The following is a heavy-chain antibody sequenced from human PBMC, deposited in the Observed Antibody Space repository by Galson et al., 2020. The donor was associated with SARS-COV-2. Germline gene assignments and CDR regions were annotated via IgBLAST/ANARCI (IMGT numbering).Heavy chain of an antibody. V-gene: IGHV1-18*04. CDR1: GYTFSTFG. CDR2: IRIYDGHT. CDR3: ARGGKKEYYYDIKGTSYFDY. D-gene: IGHD3-22*01. J-gene: IGHJ4*02. Sequence: ASVKVSCKASGYTFSTFGISWVRQAPGQGLEWMGWIRIYDGHTNFAQRFQGRVILTTDTPTTTAYMELKSLTSDDTSVYYCARGGKKEYYYDIKGTSYFDYWGQGTPVTVSS.